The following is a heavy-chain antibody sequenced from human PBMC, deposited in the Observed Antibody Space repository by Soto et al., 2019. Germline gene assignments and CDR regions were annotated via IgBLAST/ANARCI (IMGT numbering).Heavy chain of an antibody. CDR1: GGSISSYY. V-gene: IGHV4-59*01. J-gene: IGHJ6*02. Sequence: TLSLTCTVSGGSISSYYWSWIRQPPGKGLEWIGYIYYSGSTNYNPSLKSRVTISVDTSKNQFSLKLSSVTAADTAVYYCARDATSSSWSYYYYYGMDVWGQGTTVTVSS. CDR2: IYYSGST. CDR3: ARDATSSSWSYYYYYGMDV. D-gene: IGHD6-13*01.